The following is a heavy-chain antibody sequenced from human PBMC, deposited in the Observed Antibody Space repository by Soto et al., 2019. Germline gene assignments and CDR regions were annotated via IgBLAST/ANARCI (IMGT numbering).Heavy chain of an antibody. CDR1: GGSISSNTW. CDR2: IHHSGLT. Sequence: SETLSLTCAVSGGSISSNTWWNWVRQPPDKGLEWIGEIHHSGLTNYNPSLKSRVTISVDESTNQFSLKINSVTAADTAVYYCARSPGSWPLDYWGPGTLVTLSS. J-gene: IGHJ4*02. D-gene: IGHD3-10*01. CDR3: ARSPGSWPLDY. V-gene: IGHV4-4*02.